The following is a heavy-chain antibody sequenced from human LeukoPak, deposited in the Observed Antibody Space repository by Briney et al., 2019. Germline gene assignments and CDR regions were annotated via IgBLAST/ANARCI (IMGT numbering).Heavy chain of an antibody. J-gene: IGHJ5*02. CDR3: ARDVLFGDDQGWFDP. D-gene: IGHD3-16*01. Sequence: ASVKVSCKASGYTFSDSVIHWVRQAPGQGLECMGWINPKSGGTNYVQKFQGRVTMTRDTSINTVYMELSSLNSNDTAMYYCARDVLFGDDQGWFDPWGQGTLVTVCS. V-gene: IGHV1-2*02. CDR2: INPKSGGT. CDR1: GYTFSDSV.